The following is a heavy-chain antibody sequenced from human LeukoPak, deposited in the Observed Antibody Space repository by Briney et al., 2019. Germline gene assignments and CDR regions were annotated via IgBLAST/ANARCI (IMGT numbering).Heavy chain of an antibody. CDR3: AREGEDGYNRGRGAFNI. Sequence: SVKVSCKASGGTFSSYAVSWLRQAPGQGLEWMGGIIPIFGTANYAQKFQGRVTITTDESTSTAYMELSSLRSEDTAVYYCAREGEDGYNRGRGAFNIWGQGTMVTVSS. D-gene: IGHD5-24*01. V-gene: IGHV1-69*05. CDR1: GGTFSSYA. CDR2: IIPIFGTA. J-gene: IGHJ3*02.